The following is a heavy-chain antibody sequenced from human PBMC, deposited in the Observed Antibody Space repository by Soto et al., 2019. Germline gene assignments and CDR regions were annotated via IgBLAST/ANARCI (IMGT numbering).Heavy chain of an antibody. CDR1: GYTFSNYD. D-gene: IGHD3-10*01. V-gene: IGHV1-8*01. CDR2: VNPNNGDT. CDR3: AKVSRKGSAIDFAY. Sequence: QVQLVQSGAELKKPGASVKVSCKASGYTFSNYDMNWVRQATGQGPEWIGWVNPNNGDTGYAQKFQGRVTLTTDISTATAYMELTSLRSEDTAIYYWAKVSRKGSAIDFAYWGQGTLITVSS. J-gene: IGHJ4*02.